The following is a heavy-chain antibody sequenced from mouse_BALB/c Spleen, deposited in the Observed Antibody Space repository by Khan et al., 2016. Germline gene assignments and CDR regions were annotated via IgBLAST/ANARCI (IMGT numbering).Heavy chain of an antibody. D-gene: IGHD1-2*01. Sequence: QVQLKQSGAELMKPGASVKISCKATGYTFSSYWIEWVKQRPGHGLEWIGEILPGSGSTNYNEKFKGKATFTADTSSNNAYMQLSSLTSEDSAVYYCARKGITTARYFDVWGAGTTVTVSS. CDR2: ILPGSGST. J-gene: IGHJ1*01. CDR3: ARKGITTARYFDV. CDR1: GYTFSSYW. V-gene: IGHV1-9*01.